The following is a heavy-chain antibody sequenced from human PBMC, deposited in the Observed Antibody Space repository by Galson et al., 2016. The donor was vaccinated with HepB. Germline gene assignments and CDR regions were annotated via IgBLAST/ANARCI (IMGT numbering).Heavy chain of an antibody. CDR1: GFSFSLYG. V-gene: IGHV3-33*01. J-gene: IGHJ4*02. Sequence: SLRLSCAASGFSFSLYGMHWVRQAPGKGLEWVALIWYDGETKYSADSVKGRFTISRDNPKNSLYLQMNSLRVEDTAVYYCARDYSGQLWLLGGFDYWGQGTLVTVSS. D-gene: IGHD5-18*01. CDR3: ARDYSGQLWLLGGFDY. CDR2: IWYDGETK.